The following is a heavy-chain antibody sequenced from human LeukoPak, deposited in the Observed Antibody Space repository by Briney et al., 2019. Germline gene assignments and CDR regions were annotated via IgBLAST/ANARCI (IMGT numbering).Heavy chain of an antibody. D-gene: IGHD4-17*01. CDR1: GFTFSSYG. CDR3: AKPRPYGDYAGDYYYYGMDV. J-gene: IGHJ6*02. V-gene: IGHV3-30*18. Sequence: GGSLRLSCAASGFTFSSYGMHWVRQAPGKGLEWVAFISYDGRNKYSADSVKGRFAISRDNSKNTLFLQMNSLRAEGTAVYYCAKPRPYGDYAGDYYYYGMDVWGQGTTVTVSS. CDR2: ISYDGRNK.